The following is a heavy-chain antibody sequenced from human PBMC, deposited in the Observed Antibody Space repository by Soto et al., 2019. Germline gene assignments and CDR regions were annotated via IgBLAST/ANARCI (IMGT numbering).Heavy chain of an antibody. CDR3: AKDRDGYDSHHHPA. CDR2: ISGSGGST. Sequence: PGGSLRLSCAASGFTFISYAMSWVRQAPGKGLEWVSAISGSGGSTYYADSVKGRFTISRDNSKNTLYLQMNSLRAEDTAVYYCAKDRDGYDSHHHPAWGQGTLVTVSS. D-gene: IGHD5-12*01. J-gene: IGHJ5*02. V-gene: IGHV3-23*01. CDR1: GFTFISYA.